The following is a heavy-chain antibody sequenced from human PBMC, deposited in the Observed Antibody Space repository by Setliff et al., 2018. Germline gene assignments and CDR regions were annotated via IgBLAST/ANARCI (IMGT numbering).Heavy chain of an antibody. CDR3: ACPDILTGLYDY. V-gene: IGHV3-7*01. Sequence: GGSLRLSCAASGFTFSRYWMSWVRQAPGKGLEWVANIKQDGSEKYYLDSVKGRFTISRDNSKNTLYLQMNSLRAEDTAVYYCACPDILTGLYDYWGQGTLVTVSS. CDR1: GFTFSRYW. CDR2: IKQDGSEK. J-gene: IGHJ4*02. D-gene: IGHD3-9*01.